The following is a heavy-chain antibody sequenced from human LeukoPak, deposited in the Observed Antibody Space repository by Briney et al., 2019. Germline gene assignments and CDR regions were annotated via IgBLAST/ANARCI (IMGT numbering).Heavy chain of an antibody. CDR3: AKDRAYSGSPRAFDI. CDR2: ISASGSST. V-gene: IGHV3-23*01. J-gene: IGHJ3*02. CDR1: GFTVSSYA. D-gene: IGHD1-26*01. Sequence: GGSLRLSCAASGFTVSSYAMSWVRQAPGKGLEWVSGISASGSSTYYADSVKGRFTISRDNSKDTLYLQMSSLRAEDTAVYYCAKDRAYSGSPRAFDIWGQGTVVTVSS.